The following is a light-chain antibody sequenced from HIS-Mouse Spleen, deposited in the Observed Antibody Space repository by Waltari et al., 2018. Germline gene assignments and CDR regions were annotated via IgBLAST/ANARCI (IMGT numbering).Light chain of an antibody. Sequence: QSALTQPASVSGSPGQSITISCTGTSSYVGGYNSVSWYQQHPGKAPKLMIYDVSNRPSGVSNRFSGSKSGNTASLTISGLQAEDEADYYCSSYTSSSTWVFGGWTKLTVL. CDR3: SSYTSSSTWV. CDR2: DVS. J-gene: IGLJ3*02. CDR1: SSYVGGYNS. V-gene: IGLV2-14*03.